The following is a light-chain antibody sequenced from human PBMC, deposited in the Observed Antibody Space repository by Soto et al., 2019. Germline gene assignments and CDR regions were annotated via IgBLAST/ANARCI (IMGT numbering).Light chain of an antibody. Sequence: DIQMTQSPSSLSASVGDRVTITCRASQSIGNYLNWYQQKPGKAPNLLIYGASSFQSGVPSRFSGSGSGTELTLTISSLQPEDFATYYYRQRYNIPRTFGQGTKVEIK. CDR1: QSIGNY. CDR3: RQRYNIPRT. CDR2: GAS. J-gene: IGKJ1*01. V-gene: IGKV1-39*01.